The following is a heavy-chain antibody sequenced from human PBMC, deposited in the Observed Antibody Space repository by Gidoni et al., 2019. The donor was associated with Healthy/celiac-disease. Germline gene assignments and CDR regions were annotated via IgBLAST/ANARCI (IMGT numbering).Heavy chain of an antibody. Sequence: QVQLVQSGAEVKKPGSSVKVSCKASGGTFSSYAISWVRQAPGQGLEWMGGIIPIFGTANYAQKFQGRVTITADESTSTAYMELSSLRSEDTAVYYCARDLNAVWSGYLMGPQANWFDPWGQGTLVTVSS. J-gene: IGHJ5*02. CDR2: IIPIFGTA. CDR3: ARDLNAVWSGYLMGPQANWFDP. V-gene: IGHV1-69*01. D-gene: IGHD3-3*01. CDR1: GGTFSSYA.